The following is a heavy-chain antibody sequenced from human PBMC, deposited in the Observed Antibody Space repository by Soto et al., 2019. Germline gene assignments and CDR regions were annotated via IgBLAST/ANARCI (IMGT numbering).Heavy chain of an antibody. J-gene: IGHJ4*02. CDR3: AASKSPYCSSSNCPLDY. CDR2: INLGNSDT. Sequence: CASVKVSCKASGYTFSVYAMHCVRRSPLQRRDGMGWINLGNSDTKYSQKFQGRVTISRDTSTGTAYMGLSSLRSEDTAVYYCAASKSPYCSSSNCPLDYWGRGTLVTVSS. D-gene: IGHD2-2*01. CDR1: GYTFSVYA. V-gene: IGHV1-3*01.